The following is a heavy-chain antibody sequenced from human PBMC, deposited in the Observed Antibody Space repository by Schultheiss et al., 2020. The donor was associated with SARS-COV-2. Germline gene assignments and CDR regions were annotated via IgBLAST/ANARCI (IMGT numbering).Heavy chain of an antibody. J-gene: IGHJ5*02. D-gene: IGHD3-22*01. V-gene: IGHV3-30*18. Sequence: GGSLRLSCAASGFTFSSYGMHWVRQAPGKGLEWVAVISYDGSNKYYADSVKGRFTSSRDNSKNTLYLQMNSLRAEDTAVYYCAKGTYYYDSSGYYGPPGWFDPWGQGTLVTVSS. CDR1: GFTFSSYG. CDR2: ISYDGSNK. CDR3: AKGTYYYDSSGYYGPPGWFDP.